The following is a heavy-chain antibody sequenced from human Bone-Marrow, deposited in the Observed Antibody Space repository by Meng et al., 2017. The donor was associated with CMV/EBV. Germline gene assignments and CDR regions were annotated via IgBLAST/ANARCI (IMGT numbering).Heavy chain of an antibody. D-gene: IGHD6-13*01. V-gene: IGHV4-39*07. CDR2: IYSRGST. CDR3: ARRTIAAAGNFDL. CDR1: GGSISWSSNDY. Sequence: SETLSPTCTVSGGSISWSSNDYWGWIRQPPGKGLEWIGTIYSRGSTYYSPSLRSRVTISVDPSKDQFSLKLSSLTAADTAVYYCARRTIAAAGNFDLWGRGTLVTVSS. J-gene: IGHJ2*01.